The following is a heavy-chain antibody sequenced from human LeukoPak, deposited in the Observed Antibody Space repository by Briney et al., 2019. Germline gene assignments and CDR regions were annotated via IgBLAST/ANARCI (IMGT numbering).Heavy chain of an antibody. CDR1: GFTFSSYE. V-gene: IGHV3-48*03. CDR3: ARESVFRLHLHAFDI. CDR2: ISSSGSNI. Sequence: GGSLTLSCAASGFTFSSYEMNWVRQAPGKGLEWVSYISSSGSNIYYADSVKGRFTISRDNAKHSLYLQMNSLRAEDTAVYYCARESVFRLHLHAFDIWGQGTMVTVSS. D-gene: IGHD4-11*01. J-gene: IGHJ3*02.